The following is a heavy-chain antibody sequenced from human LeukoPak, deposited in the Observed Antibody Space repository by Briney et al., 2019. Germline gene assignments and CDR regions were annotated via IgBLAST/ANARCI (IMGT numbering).Heavy chain of an antibody. D-gene: IGHD3-22*01. J-gene: IGHJ3*02. V-gene: IGHV3-23*01. CDR1: GFTFSSYA. CDR2: ISAGGDST. Sequence: GGSLRLSCAASGFTFSSYAMNWVRQAPGKGLEWVSAISAGGDSTHYAECVKGRFSISRDNSKNTLYLQMNSLRAEDTAVYYCARGIYYYDSSGYDDAFDIWGQGTMVTVSS. CDR3: ARGIYYYDSSGYDDAFDI.